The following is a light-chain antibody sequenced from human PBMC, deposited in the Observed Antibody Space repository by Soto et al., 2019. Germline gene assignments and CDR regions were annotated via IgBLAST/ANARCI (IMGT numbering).Light chain of an antibody. V-gene: IGKV3-11*01. J-gene: IGKJ3*01. CDR2: DAS. CDR3: QQRSNT. Sequence: EVVLTQSPVTLSLSPGERATLSCRASQSFSSYLAWYQQKPGQPPRLLIYDASNRATGIPARFSGSGSGTDFTLTISSLEPEDFAVYYCQQRSNTFGPGTKVDIK. CDR1: QSFSSY.